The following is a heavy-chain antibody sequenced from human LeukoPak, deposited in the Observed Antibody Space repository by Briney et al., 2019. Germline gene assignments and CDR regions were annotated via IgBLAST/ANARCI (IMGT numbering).Heavy chain of an antibody. D-gene: IGHD3-3*01. V-gene: IGHV4-61*02. CDR1: GGSISSGSYY. CDR2: IYTSGST. Sequence: SETLSLTCTVSGGSISSGSYYWTWIRQPAGKGLEWIGRIYTSGSTNYNPSLKSRVTMSVDTSKNQFSLKLSSVTAADTAVYYCARLTISGYYNPSAFDYWGQGTLVTVSS. CDR3: ARLTISGYYNPSAFDY. J-gene: IGHJ4*02.